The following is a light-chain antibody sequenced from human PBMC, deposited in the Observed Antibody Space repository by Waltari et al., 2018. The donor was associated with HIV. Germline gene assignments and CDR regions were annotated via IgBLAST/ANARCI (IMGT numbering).Light chain of an antibody. V-gene: IGKV2-28*01. CDR3: MQALQIPRT. J-gene: IGKJ2*01. Sequence: DIVMTQSPLSLPVTTGEPASISCRSSQRLLHSPRYNFLDWYLQRPGQSPQLLIYLGSTRASGVPDRFSGSGSGTDFTLKISRVEAEDVGVYDCMQALQIPRTFGQGTKLEIK. CDR2: LGS. CDR1: QRLLHSPRYNF.